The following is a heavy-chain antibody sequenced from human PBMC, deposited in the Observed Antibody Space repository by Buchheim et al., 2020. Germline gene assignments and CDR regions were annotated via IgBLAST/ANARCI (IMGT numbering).Heavy chain of an antibody. Sequence: VQLVESGGGVVQPGRSLRLSCAASGFTFSSYAMHWVRQAPGKGLEWVAVISYDGSNKYYADSVKGRFTISRDNSKNTLYLQMNSLRAEDTAVYYCAREGIAAAGTYYFDYWGQGTL. J-gene: IGHJ4*02. V-gene: IGHV3-30*04. CDR2: ISYDGSNK. D-gene: IGHD6-13*01. CDR3: AREGIAAAGTYYFDY. CDR1: GFTFSSYA.